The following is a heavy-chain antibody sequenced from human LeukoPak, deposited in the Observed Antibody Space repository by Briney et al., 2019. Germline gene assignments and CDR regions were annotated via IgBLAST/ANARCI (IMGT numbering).Heavy chain of an antibody. CDR1: GFSVSSRY. V-gene: IGHV3-66*01. D-gene: IGHD2-15*01. J-gene: IGHJ4*02. CDR2: LSPGGIT. CDR3: ARAYCSADTCFSAYFDY. Sequence: PGGSLRLSCAASGFSVSSRYMTWVRQAPGQGLEGVSILSPGGITKYADSVKDRFTISRDDSKNTLYLQMNSLRVDDTAVYYCARAYCSADTCFSAYFDYWGQGILVTVSS.